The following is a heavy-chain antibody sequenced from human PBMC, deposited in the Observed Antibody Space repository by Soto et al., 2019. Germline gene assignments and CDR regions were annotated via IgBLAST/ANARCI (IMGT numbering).Heavy chain of an antibody. D-gene: IGHD2-2*02. CDR2: IYYSGNT. V-gene: IGHV4-61*01. CDR3: ARQKKTLCSSTSCYSGNYYNYIMDV. Sequence: PSETLSLTCTVSGDSVNSGSYYWSWIRQPPGKGLEWIGNIYYSGNTNYNPSLKSRVTISVDTSKNEFSLKLSSVTAADTAVYYCARQKKTLCSSTSCYSGNYYNYIMDVWGQGTTVTVSS. J-gene: IGHJ6*02. CDR1: GDSVNSGSYY.